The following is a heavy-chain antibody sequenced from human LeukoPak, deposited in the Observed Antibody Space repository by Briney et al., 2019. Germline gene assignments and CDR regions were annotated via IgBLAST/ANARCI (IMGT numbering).Heavy chain of an antibody. V-gene: IGHV1-69*01. D-gene: IGHD6-13*01. Sequence: SAKVSRTASGGTFSSYAISWVRQAPGQGLEWMGGIIPIFGTANYAQKFQGRVTITADESTSTAYMELSSLRSEDTAVYYCAREARIAAAGPPDWFDPLGEGRLVTVSS. CDR1: GGTFSSYA. CDR2: IIPIFGTA. J-gene: IGHJ5*02. CDR3: AREARIAAAGPPDWFDP.